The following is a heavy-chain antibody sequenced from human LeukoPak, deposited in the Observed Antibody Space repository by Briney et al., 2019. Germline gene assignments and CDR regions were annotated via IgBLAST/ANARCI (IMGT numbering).Heavy chain of an antibody. CDR3: ERAPSSGFGDN. Sequence: ASVKVSCTASGYTFTRYGFSWVRQAPGQGLEWMGWISAYNVNTNYAQKLQGRVTMITDTSTSTAYMELRSLRSDDTAVYYCERAPSSGFGDNWGQGTLVTVSS. CDR2: ISAYNVNT. V-gene: IGHV1-18*01. D-gene: IGHD6-19*01. CDR1: GYTFTRYG. J-gene: IGHJ4*02.